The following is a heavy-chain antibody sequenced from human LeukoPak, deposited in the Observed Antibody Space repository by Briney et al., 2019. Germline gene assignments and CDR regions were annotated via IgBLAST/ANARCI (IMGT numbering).Heavy chain of an antibody. CDR3: ARDRGPQRAVAALGY. CDR1: GFTFSSYA. V-gene: IGHV3-30-3*01. J-gene: IGHJ4*02. D-gene: IGHD6-19*01. CDR2: ISYDGSNK. Sequence: GRSLRLSCAASGFTFSSYAMHWVRQAPGKGLEWVAVISYDGSNKYYADSVKGRFTISRDNSKNTLYLQMNSLRAEDTAVYYCARDRGPQRAVAALGYRGQGTLVTVSS.